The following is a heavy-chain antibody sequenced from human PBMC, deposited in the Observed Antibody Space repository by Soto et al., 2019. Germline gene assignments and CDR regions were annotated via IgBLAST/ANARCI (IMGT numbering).Heavy chain of an antibody. CDR1: GFTFISYS. V-gene: IGHV3-21*01. CDR2: ISSSSSYI. CDR3: ARDSLYGSNPVFDY. J-gene: IGHJ4*02. Sequence: GGPLRLSCAASGFTFISYSMNWVRQAPGKGLEWVSSISSSSSYIYYADSVKGRFTISRDNAKNSLYLQMNSLRAEDTAVYYCARDSLYGSNPVFDYWGQGTLVTVSS. D-gene: IGHD3-10*01.